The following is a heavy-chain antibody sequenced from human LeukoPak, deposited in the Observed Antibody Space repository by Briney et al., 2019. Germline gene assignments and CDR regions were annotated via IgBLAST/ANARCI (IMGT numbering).Heavy chain of an antibody. CDR3: ARSRVAARPFDY. CDR2: ISYDGSNK. D-gene: IGHD6-6*01. Sequence: PGRSLRLSCAACGFTFSSYAMHLVRQAPGKGLEWVAVISYDGSNKYYADSVKGRFTISRDNSKNTLYLQMNSLRAEDTAVYYCARSRVAARPFDYWGQGTLVTVSS. J-gene: IGHJ4*02. CDR1: GFTFSSYA. V-gene: IGHV3-30-3*01.